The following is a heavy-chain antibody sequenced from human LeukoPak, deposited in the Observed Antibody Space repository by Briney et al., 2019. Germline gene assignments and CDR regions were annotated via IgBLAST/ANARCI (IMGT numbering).Heavy chain of an antibody. CDR1: GGSISSSSYY. CDR2: IYYSGST. D-gene: IGHD3-10*01. CDR3: ARGNLWFGELPDY. Sequence: SETLSLTCTVSGGSISSSSYYWGWIRQPPGKGLEWIGSIYYSGSTYYNPSLKSRVTISVDTSKNQFSLKLSSVTAADTAVYYCARGNLWFGELPDYWGQGTLVTVSS. V-gene: IGHV4-39*07. J-gene: IGHJ4*02.